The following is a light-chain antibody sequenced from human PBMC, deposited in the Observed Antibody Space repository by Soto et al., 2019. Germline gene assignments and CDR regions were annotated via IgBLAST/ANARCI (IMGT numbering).Light chain of an antibody. CDR1: QSVSSSY. Sequence: EIVLTQSPGTLSLSPGERATLSCRASQSVSSSYLAWYQQKPGQAPRLLMYGASSRATGIPDRFSGSGSGTDFSLTISRLEPEDFAVYYCHQYGGSPTWTFGQETKVENK. V-gene: IGKV3-20*01. CDR2: GAS. J-gene: IGKJ1*01. CDR3: HQYGGSPTWT.